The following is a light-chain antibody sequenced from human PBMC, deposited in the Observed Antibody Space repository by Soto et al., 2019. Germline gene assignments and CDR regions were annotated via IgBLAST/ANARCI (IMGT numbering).Light chain of an antibody. Sequence: EFVFTQSPGTLSLSPVELATLFSMSSQTVRNNYLAWYQQKPGQAPRLLIYDASSRATGIPDRFSGGGSGTDFTLTISRLEPEDFAVYYCQQFSSYPLTFGGGTKVDIK. CDR2: DAS. V-gene: IGKV3-20*01. J-gene: IGKJ4*01. CDR3: QQFSSYPLT. CDR1: QTVRNNY.